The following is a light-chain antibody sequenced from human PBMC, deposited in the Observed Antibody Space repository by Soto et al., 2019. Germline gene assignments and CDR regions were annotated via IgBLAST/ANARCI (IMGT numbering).Light chain of an antibody. Sequence: EIVLTQSPGTLSLSPGERATLSCRASQSVSDSYLAWYQQKPGQAPRLVIDGASSRATGIPDRFSGSGSGTDFNLAISRLEPENFAVYYCQQYDSSPPVFTFGPGTKVDLK. V-gene: IGKV3-20*01. CDR2: GAS. CDR1: QSVSDSY. CDR3: QQYDSSPPVFT. J-gene: IGKJ3*01.